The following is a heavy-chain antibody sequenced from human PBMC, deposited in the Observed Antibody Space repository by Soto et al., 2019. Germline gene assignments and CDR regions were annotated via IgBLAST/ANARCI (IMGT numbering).Heavy chain of an antibody. D-gene: IGHD1-26*01. CDR1: GFTFSNAW. Sequence: PGGSLRLSCAASGFTFSNAWMSCVRQAPGKWLEWVGRIKSKTDGGTTDYAAPVKGRFTISRDDSKNTLYLQMNSLKTEDTAVYYCKWEDLVGAMGYWGQGTLVTVSS. V-gene: IGHV3-15*01. CDR2: IKSKTDGGTT. J-gene: IGHJ4*02. CDR3: KWEDLVGAMGY.